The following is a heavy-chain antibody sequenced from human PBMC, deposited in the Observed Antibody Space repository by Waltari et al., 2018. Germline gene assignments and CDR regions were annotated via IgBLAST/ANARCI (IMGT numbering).Heavy chain of an antibody. D-gene: IGHD6-19*01. CDR3: ARRIAVAGTVWFDP. CDR2: INHSGST. CDR1: GGPFSGYY. V-gene: IGHV4-34*01. Sequence: QVQLQQWGAGLLKPSETLSLTCAVYGGPFSGYYWSWIRQPPGKGLEWIGEINHSGSTNYNPSLKSRVTISVDTSKNQFSLKLSSVTAADTAVYYCARRIAVAGTVWFDPWGQGTLVTVSS. J-gene: IGHJ5*02.